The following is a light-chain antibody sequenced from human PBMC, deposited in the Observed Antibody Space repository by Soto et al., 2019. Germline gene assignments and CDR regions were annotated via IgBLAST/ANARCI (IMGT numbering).Light chain of an antibody. J-gene: IGLJ1*01. CDR2: EGS. CDR3: CSYAGSPFV. V-gene: IGLV2-23*01. Sequence: QSALTQPASVSGSPGQSITISCTGTSSDVGSYNLVSWYQQRPGKAPKLMIYEGSKRPSGVSNRFSGSKSGNTASLTISGLQAEDEADYYCCSYAGSPFVFGTGTKVTVL. CDR1: SSDVGSYNL.